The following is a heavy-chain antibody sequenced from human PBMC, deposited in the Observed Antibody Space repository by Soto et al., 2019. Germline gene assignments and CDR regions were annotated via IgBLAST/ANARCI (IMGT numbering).Heavy chain of an antibody. CDR3: ARGFYESRGDSEAVDI. D-gene: IGHD3-22*01. J-gene: IGHJ3*02. CDR1: GGSISRDN. V-gene: IGHV4-59*01. CDR2: VSSSGST. Sequence: SETLSLTCAVSGGSISRDNRNCIRQPPGKGLDWIAYVSSSGSTKYNPSLKSRVTISIDTTKNQFSLRLSSVPAADTAVYYCARGFYESRGDSEAVDIWGEGTKVTV.